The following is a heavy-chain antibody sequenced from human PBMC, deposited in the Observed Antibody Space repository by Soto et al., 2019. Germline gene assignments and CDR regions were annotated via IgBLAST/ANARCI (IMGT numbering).Heavy chain of an antibody. CDR1: GGSISSGGYS. J-gene: IGHJ4*02. V-gene: IGHV4-30-2*01. CDR2: IYHNGST. Sequence: QLQLQESGSGLVKPSQTLSLTCAVSGGSISSGGYSWSWIRQPPGKGLEWIGYIYHNGSTYYNPSLKSRVTISVDRSKNQFSLKLSSVTAADTAVYYCARAGGLGAVAADYWGQGTLVTVSS. D-gene: IGHD6-19*01. CDR3: ARAGGLGAVAADY.